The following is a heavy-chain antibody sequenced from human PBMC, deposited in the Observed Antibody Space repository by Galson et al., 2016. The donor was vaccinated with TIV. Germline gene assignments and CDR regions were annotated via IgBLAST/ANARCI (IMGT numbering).Heavy chain of an antibody. CDR1: GYGLTNYW. V-gene: IGHV5-51*03. J-gene: IGHJ4*02. Sequence: QSGAEVKQPGESLKISCKGSGYGLTNYWIGWVRQMPGKGLEWVGIIYPGDSDTRYRPSFQGQVIISADKSIVSAGESITTAYLQWTSLKAAGTAMYYCARLDDLGSWIVYWGQGTLVSVSS. CDR3: ARLDDLGSWIVY. D-gene: IGHD3-10*01. CDR2: IYPGDSDT.